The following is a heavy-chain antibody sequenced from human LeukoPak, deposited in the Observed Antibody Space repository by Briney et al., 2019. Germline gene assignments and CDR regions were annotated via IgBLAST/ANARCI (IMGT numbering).Heavy chain of an antibody. J-gene: IGHJ5*02. Sequence: ASVKVSCKASGYTFTKYDINWVRQATGQGLEWMGWMNPNSGYTGYAQKFQGRVTMTRDTSINTAYMQLSSLTSEDTAVYYCARIGGSADPWGQGTLVTVSS. CDR3: ARIGGSADP. CDR1: GYTFTKYD. D-gene: IGHD3-16*01. V-gene: IGHV1-8*01. CDR2: MNPNSGYT.